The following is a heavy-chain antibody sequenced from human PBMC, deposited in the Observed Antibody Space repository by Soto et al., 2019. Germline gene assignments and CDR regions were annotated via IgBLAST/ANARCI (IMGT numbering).Heavy chain of an antibody. Sequence: QVHLVQSGAEVKKPGSSVKVSCKASGGTFSTSSINWLRQAPGQRPEWMGNILPVFGTADYARKFRDRVTITADKATNPADMERRSLFSEDAAVYYCARGHEYGGNSDAFDIWGQGTVGTVS. V-gene: IGHV1-69*14. D-gene: IGHD4-17*01. CDR2: ILPVFGTA. J-gene: IGHJ3*02. CDR3: ARGHEYGGNSDAFDI. CDR1: GGTFSTSS.